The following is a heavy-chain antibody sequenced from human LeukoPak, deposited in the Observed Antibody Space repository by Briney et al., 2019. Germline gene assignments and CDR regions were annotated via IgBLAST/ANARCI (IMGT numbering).Heavy chain of an antibody. CDR1: GFTFSSYA. J-gene: IGHJ4*02. D-gene: IGHD2-21*02. CDR3: AREEQFPGGDTEGPFNY. Sequence: GRSLRLSCAASGFTFSSYAMHWVRQAPGKGLEWVAVISYDGSNKYYADSVKGRFTISRDNSKNTLYLQMNSLRAEDTAVYYCAREEQFPGGDTEGPFNYWGQGTLVTVSS. V-gene: IGHV3-30-3*01. CDR2: ISYDGSNK.